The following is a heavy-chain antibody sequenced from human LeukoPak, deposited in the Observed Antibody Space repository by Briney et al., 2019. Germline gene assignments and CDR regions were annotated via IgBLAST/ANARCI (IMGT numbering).Heavy chain of an antibody. J-gene: IGHJ6*03. CDR2: ISYDGNNR. Sequence: AGGSLRLSCAASGFTVSRHVMRWVRQTPGKGLEWVAVISYDGNNRFYADSVKGRFTISRDNSRNTLYLQMNSLSGDDAAVYSCARGGIPTGPYYYFYYMDVWGKGTAVAVSS. V-gene: IGHV3-30*01. CDR3: ARGGIPTGPYYYFYYMDV. CDR1: GFTVSRHV. D-gene: IGHD3-10*01.